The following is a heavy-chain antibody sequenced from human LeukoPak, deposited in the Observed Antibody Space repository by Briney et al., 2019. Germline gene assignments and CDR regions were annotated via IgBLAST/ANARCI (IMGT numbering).Heavy chain of an antibody. V-gene: IGHV3-15*01. CDR3: TTTALPR. CDR2: IKSKTDGGTT. CDR1: GFTFRSYG. Sequence: PGRSLRLSCAASGFTFRSYGMHWVRQAPGKGLEWVGRIKSKTDGGTTDYAAPVKGRFTISRDDSKNTLYLQMNSLKTEDTAVYYCTTTALPRWGQGTLVTVSS. J-gene: IGHJ4*02.